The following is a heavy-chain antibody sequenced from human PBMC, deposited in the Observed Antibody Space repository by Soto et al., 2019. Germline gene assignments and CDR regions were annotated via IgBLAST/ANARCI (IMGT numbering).Heavy chain of an antibody. V-gene: IGHV3-48*03. CDR1: GFTFSSYE. D-gene: IGHD2-15*01. J-gene: IGHJ4*02. Sequence: PGGSLRLSCAASGFTFSSYEMNWVRQAPGKGLEWVSYISSSGSTIYYADSVKGRFTISRDNAKNSLYLQMNSLRAEDTAVYYFARTTYGSGGSCYYKPLVWGQGTLVTVSS. CDR3: ARTTYGSGGSCYYKPLV. CDR2: ISSSGSTI.